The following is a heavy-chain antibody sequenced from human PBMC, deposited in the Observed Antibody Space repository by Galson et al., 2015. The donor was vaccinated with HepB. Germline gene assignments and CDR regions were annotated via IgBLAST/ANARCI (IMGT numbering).Heavy chain of an antibody. Sequence: SLRLSCAASGFTFSSYGMHWVRQAPGKGLEWVAVISYDGSNKYYADSVKGRFIISRDNSKNTLYLQMNSLRAEDTAVYYGAKEGVAWGRYRLNYFYYWGQGTLVTVSS. CDR3: AKEGVAWGRYRLNYFYY. V-gene: IGHV3-30*18. CDR1: GFTFSSYG. J-gene: IGHJ4*02. CDR2: ISYDGSNK. D-gene: IGHD3-16*01.